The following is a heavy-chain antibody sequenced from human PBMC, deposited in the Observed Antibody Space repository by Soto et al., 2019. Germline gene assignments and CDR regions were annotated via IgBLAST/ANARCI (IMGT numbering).Heavy chain of an antibody. CDR2: IGTRSDI. J-gene: IGHJ4*02. CDR1: GFTFSSYS. V-gene: IGHV3-21*01. CDR3: ASLDYYDSSGITVDY. D-gene: IGHD3-22*01. Sequence: GGSLRLSCAASGFTFSSYSMHWVRQAPGKGLEWVSSIGTRSDIYYADSVKGRFTISRDNAKNSLYLQMNSPRAEDTAVYYCASLDYYDSSGITVDYWGQGTLVTVSS.